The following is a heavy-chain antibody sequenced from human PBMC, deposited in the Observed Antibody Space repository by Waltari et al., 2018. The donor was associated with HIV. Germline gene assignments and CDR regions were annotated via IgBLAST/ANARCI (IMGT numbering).Heavy chain of an antibody. Sequence: QLQLQQSGPGLVKPSETLPLTCTVSGGSVINSDYYWDFLRQSPGTGLEWIGNIYYTGTTFYNPSLKSRVTMSADLSKNQFSLRLRSVTAADTAIYYCARRPRMAGFYLYYGMDVWGQGTTVTVSS. J-gene: IGHJ6*02. CDR3: ARRPRMAGFYLYYGMDV. CDR2: IYYTGTT. D-gene: IGHD2-8*01. CDR1: GGSVINSDYY. V-gene: IGHV4-39*01.